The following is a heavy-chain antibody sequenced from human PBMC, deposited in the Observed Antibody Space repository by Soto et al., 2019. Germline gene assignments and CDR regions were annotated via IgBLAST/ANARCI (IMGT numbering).Heavy chain of an antibody. V-gene: IGHV1-69*13. CDR3: AIPSGITGMNHYYWYGMDV. CDR2: IIPIVGPA. D-gene: IGHD1-20*01. Sequence: SVKVSCKASGGTLSSNAISWVRQAPGQGLEWMGGIIPIVGPANYAQKFQGRVTITADESTSTAYMELSSLRSEDTAVYYCAIPSGITGMNHYYWYGMDVWGQGTTVTVSS. J-gene: IGHJ6*02. CDR1: GGTLSSNA.